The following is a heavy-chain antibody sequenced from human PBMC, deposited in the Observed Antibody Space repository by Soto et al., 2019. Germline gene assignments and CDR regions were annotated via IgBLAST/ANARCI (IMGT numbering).Heavy chain of an antibody. Sequence: QITLKESGPTLVKPTQTLTLTCSFSGLSLSTSGEAVGWIRQPPGKALEWLALIYWDDDKLFNPTLKTRLTITKDTSKNPVVLTQTNMDPVDTATYSCAHYVSASPAGWFDPWGQGILVTVSS. J-gene: IGHJ5*02. D-gene: IGHD3-10*01. V-gene: IGHV2-5*02. CDR2: IYWDDDK. CDR1: GLSLSTSGEA. CDR3: AHYVSASPAGWFDP.